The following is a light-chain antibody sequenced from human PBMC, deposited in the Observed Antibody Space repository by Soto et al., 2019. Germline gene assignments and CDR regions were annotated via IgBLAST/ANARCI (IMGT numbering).Light chain of an antibody. J-gene: IGKJ1*01. CDR2: GAS. Sequence: EIVLRQSPNTLSLSPGERATLSCWASESVSSSYLAWYQQRPGQAPRLLIYGASSRATGIPDRFSGSGSGTDFTLTISRLEAEDFAVYYCQQYGSSPRTFGQGTKVDIK. CDR3: QQYGSSPRT. CDR1: ESVSSSY. V-gene: IGKV3-20*01.